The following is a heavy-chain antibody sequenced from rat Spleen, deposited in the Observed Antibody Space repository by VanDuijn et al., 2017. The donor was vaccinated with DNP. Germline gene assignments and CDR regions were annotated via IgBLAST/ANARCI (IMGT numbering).Heavy chain of an antibody. D-gene: IGHD1-9*01. Sequence: QVQLKESGPGLVQPSQTLSLTCTVSGFSLTDYSVQWVRQPPGKGLEWIAAISSAGNTFYNSALKSRLSISRDTSKSQVFLKMNSLQTEDTVMYFCARYYGYNYYAMDAWGQGTSVTVSS. CDR3: ARYYGYNYYAMDA. CDR1: GFSLTDYS. J-gene: IGHJ4*01. V-gene: IGHV2-6*01. CDR2: ISSAGNT.